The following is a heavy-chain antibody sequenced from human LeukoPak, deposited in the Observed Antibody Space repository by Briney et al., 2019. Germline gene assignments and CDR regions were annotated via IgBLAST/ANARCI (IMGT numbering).Heavy chain of an antibody. D-gene: IGHD5-18*01. V-gene: IGHV3-21*01. CDR3: AREYVDTAMFVDY. Sequence: GGSLRLSCAASGFTFSDYSMNWVRQAPGKGLEWVSSISSSSSYIYYADSVKGRFTISRDNAKNSLYLQMNSLRAEDTAVYYCAREYVDTAMFVDYWGQGTLVTVSS. CDR1: GFTFSDYS. CDR2: ISSSSSYI. J-gene: IGHJ4*02.